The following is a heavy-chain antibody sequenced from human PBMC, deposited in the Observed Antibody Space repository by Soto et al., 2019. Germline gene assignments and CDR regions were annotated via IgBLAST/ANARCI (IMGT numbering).Heavy chain of an antibody. CDR1: GDSVSSDFYS. CDR2: IYYTGST. Sequence: QVQLQESGPGLVKPSETLSLTCTVSGDSVSSDFYSWTWLRQPPGKGLEWIGYIYYTGSTNYNPSLRSRLTISVDKSKNQFSLKLSSVTAADTAVYCCAREARLGMDVWGQGTTVSVSS. J-gene: IGHJ6*02. V-gene: IGHV4-61*01. CDR3: AREARLGMDV.